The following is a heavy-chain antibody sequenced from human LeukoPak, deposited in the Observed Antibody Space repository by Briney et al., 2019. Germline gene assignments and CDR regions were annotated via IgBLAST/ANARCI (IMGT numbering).Heavy chain of an antibody. Sequence: GGSLRLSCAASGFTFDDYAMHWVRQAPGKGLEWVSGISWNSGSIGYADSVKGRFTISRDNAKNSLYLQMNSLRAEVMALYYCAKDSGIQSFDYWGQGTLVTVSS. D-gene: IGHD5-18*01. CDR1: GFTFDDYA. CDR3: AKDSGIQSFDY. V-gene: IGHV3-9*03. J-gene: IGHJ4*02. CDR2: ISWNSGSI.